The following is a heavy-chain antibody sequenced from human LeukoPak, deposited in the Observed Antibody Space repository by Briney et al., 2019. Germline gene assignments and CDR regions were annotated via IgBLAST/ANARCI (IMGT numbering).Heavy chain of an antibody. CDR2: IYYSGST. CDR1: GGSISSGGYY. Sequence: PSETLSLTCTVSGGSISSGGYYWSWIRQHPGKGLEWIGYIYYSGSTYYNPSLKSRVTISVDTSKNQFSLKLSSVTAADTAVYYCARDWDYYDSSGYGTDAFDIWGQGTMVTVSS. D-gene: IGHD3-22*01. CDR3: ARDWDYYDSSGYGTDAFDI. J-gene: IGHJ3*02. V-gene: IGHV4-31*03.